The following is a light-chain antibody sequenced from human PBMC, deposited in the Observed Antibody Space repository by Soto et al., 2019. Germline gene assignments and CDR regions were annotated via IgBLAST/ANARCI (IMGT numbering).Light chain of an antibody. Sequence: SYELTQPPSVSVAPGLTARITCGGNNIGSKSVHWCQQKPGQAPVLVVYDDSDRPSGIPEQFSGSNSGNTATLTISRVEAGDEADYYCQVWDSGSDHYVFGTGTKVTVL. CDR1: NIGSKS. CDR2: DDS. J-gene: IGLJ1*01. V-gene: IGLV3-21*02. CDR3: QVWDSGSDHYV.